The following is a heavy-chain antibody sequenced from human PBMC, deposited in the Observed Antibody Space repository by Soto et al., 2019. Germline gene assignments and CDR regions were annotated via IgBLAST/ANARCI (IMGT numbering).Heavy chain of an antibody. Sequence: QVQLQESGPGLVKPSQTLSLTCTVSGGSISSGDYYWSWIRQPPGKGLEWIGYIYYSGSTYYNPSLKSRVTISVDTSKNQFSLKLSSVTAADTAVYYCARDLNYDSSGYYLRPFDIWGQGTMVTVSS. D-gene: IGHD3-22*01. CDR3: ARDLNYDSSGYYLRPFDI. CDR1: GGSISSGDYY. J-gene: IGHJ3*02. V-gene: IGHV4-30-4*01. CDR2: IYYSGST.